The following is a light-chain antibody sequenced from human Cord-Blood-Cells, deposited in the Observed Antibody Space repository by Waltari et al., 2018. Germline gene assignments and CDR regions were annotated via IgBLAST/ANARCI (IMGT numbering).Light chain of an antibody. CDR2: AAS. J-gene: IGKJ1*01. CDR1: QSISSY. Sequence: DFQMTQSTSSLSASVGVRVTITSRASQSISSYLNWYQQKPGKAHKLLIYAASSLQSGVPSRFSGSGSGTDFALTISGLQPVGFATYYCQQSYSTPWTFGQGTTVEIK. V-gene: IGKV1-39*01. CDR3: QQSYSTPWT.